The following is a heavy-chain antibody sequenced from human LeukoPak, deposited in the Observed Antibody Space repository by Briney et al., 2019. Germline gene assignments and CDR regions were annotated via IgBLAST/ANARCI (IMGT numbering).Heavy chain of an antibody. J-gene: IGHJ4*02. CDR3: ARVSSSWCFDY. Sequence: PSETLSLTCTVSGGSISSGDYYWSWIRQPPGKGLEWIGYIYYSGSTYYNPSLKSRVTISVDTSKNQFSLKLSSVTAADTAVYYCARVSSSWCFDYWGQGTLVTVSS. V-gene: IGHV4-30-4*01. CDR1: GGSISSGDYY. D-gene: IGHD6-13*01. CDR2: IYYSGST.